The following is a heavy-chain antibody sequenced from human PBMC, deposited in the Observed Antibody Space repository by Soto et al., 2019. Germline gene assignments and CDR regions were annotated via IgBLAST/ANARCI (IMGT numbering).Heavy chain of an antibody. V-gene: IGHV3-64D*06. Sequence: GGSLRLSCSASGFTFNKYGMHWVRQAPGTGLEYVSGISDTGGSAFHADSVKGRFTISRDNSKGTLFLQMSSLRAEDTAVYYCAKDATRTLLEYPALWGQGTLVTVSS. CDR1: GFTFNKYG. D-gene: IGHD1-7*01. J-gene: IGHJ4*02. CDR2: ISDTGGSA. CDR3: AKDATRTLLEYPAL.